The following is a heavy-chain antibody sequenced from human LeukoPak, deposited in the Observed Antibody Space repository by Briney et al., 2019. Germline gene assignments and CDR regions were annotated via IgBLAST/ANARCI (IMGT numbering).Heavy chain of an antibody. D-gene: IGHD2-2*01. J-gene: IGHJ4*02. Sequence: SETLSLTCTVSVGSLSSYYWSWIRHPPGKGLEWSGYIYYSGSTNYNPSLKSRVTISVDTSKNQFSLKLSSVTAADTAVYYCARVQRYCSSTSCTSFDYWGQGTLVTVSS. CDR1: VGSLSSYY. CDR2: IYYSGST. CDR3: ARVQRYCSSTSCTSFDY. V-gene: IGHV4-59*01.